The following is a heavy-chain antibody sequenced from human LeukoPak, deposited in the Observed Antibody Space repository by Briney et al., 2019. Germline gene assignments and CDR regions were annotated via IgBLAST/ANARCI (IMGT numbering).Heavy chain of an antibody. Sequence: PGGSLRLSCVASGFPFSSYWMTWVRQAPGKGLEWVANIKQDGSKKSYVDSVKGRFTISRDNAKNSLYLQMNSLRAEDTAVYYCARDNWLLWFGERPVFDYWGQGTLVTVSS. V-gene: IGHV3-7*01. D-gene: IGHD3-10*01. CDR2: IKQDGSKK. CDR3: ARDNWLLWFGERPVFDY. J-gene: IGHJ4*02. CDR1: GFPFSSYW.